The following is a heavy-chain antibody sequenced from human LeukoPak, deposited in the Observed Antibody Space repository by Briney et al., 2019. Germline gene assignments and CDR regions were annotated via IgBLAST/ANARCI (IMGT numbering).Heavy chain of an antibody. CDR1: GYTFTAYY. CDR2: INPNSGGT. CDR3: AGDLSGGGLGAFDI. V-gene: IGHV1-2*02. D-gene: IGHD2-15*01. Sequence: DSVTVACKASGYTFTAYYKHWVRQAPGQGLEWMGWINPNSGGTSFALNFQGRVTLTRDTSISTVYMELSRLRSDDTAVYYCAGDLSGGGLGAFDIWGQGTMVTVSS. J-gene: IGHJ3*02.